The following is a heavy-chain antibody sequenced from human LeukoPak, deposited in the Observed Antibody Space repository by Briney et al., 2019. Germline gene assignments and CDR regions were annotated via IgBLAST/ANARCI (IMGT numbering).Heavy chain of an antibody. CDR1: GGLNNKYL. CDR2: IYYSGST. J-gene: IGHJ4*02. CDR3: ARRAYSSGYYFFDY. D-gene: IGHD3-22*01. V-gene: IGHV4-59*07. Sequence: PSDPLSLTCTVSGGLNNKYLWHWLPQPPRKAPESIGYIYYSGSTNYNPSLKSRVTISIDTSKNQFSLKLSSVTAADTAVYYCARRAYSSGYYFFDYWGQGTLVTVSS.